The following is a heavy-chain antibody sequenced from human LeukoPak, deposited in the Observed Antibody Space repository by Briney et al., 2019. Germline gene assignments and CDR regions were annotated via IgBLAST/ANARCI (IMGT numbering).Heavy chain of an antibody. CDR2: IFPDDFDT. J-gene: IGHJ6*03. D-gene: IGHD2-2*01. Sequence: GESLKISCKGSGYSFSSYWIAWVRQMPGKGLEWMGIIFPDDFDTRYSPSFQGQVTISVDKSIGTAYLQWSSLKASDTAMYYCARLGRYCSSTSCYSYYYMDVWGKGTTVIISS. V-gene: IGHV5-51*01. CDR1: GYSFSSYW. CDR3: ARLGRYCSSTSCYSYYYMDV.